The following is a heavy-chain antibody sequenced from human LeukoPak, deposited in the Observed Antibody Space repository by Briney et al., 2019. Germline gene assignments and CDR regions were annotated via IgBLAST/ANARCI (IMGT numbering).Heavy chain of an antibody. D-gene: IGHD3-22*01. V-gene: IGHV1-2*02. CDR1: GYTFTGYY. J-gene: IGHJ3*02. Sequence: ASMKVSCKASGYTFTGYYMHWVRQAPGQGLEWMGWINPNSGGTNYAQKFQGRVTMTRDTSISTAYMELSWLRSDDTAVYYCARTLVVINDAFDIWGQGTMVTVSS. CDR3: ARTLVVINDAFDI. CDR2: INPNSGGT.